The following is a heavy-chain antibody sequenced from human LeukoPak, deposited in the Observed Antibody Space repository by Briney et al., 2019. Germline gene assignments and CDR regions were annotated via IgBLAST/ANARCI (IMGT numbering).Heavy chain of an antibody. CDR3: ARERRYCSSTSCYRSVFDY. CDR1: GGSFSGYY. J-gene: IGHJ4*02. CDR2: INHSGST. D-gene: IGHD2-2*02. V-gene: IGHV4-34*01. Sequence: SETLSLTCAVYGGSFSGYYWSWIRQPPGKGLEWIGEINHSGSTNYNPSLKSRVTISVDTSKNQFSLKLSSVIAADTAVYYSARERRYCSSTSCYRSVFDYWGQGTLVTVSS.